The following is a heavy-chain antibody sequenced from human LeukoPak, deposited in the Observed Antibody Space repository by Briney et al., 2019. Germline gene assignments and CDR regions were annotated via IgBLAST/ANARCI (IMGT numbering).Heavy chain of an antibody. Sequence: GGSLRLSCAASGFTFSNYAMHWVRQAPGKGLEWVAIISYDGNDKYYTDSVKGRFTISRDKSRNTLYLQMNSLRAEDTAVYYCAGDRDTAMGLWGQGTLVTVSS. V-gene: IGHV3-30-3*01. CDR2: ISYDGNDK. D-gene: IGHD5-18*01. CDR3: AGDRDTAMGL. CDR1: GFTFSNYA. J-gene: IGHJ4*02.